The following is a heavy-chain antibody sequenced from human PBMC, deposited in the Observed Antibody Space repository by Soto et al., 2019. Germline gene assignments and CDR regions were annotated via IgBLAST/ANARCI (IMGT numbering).Heavy chain of an antibody. CDR3: AKVKFDFWDGYEY. Sequence: EVQLLESGGGLVQPGGSLRLSCAASGFSFRTYAMHWVRQAPGKGLEWVSAISGSGGSTYYAASVKGRFTISRDNSKSTLYLQMNSLRAEDTAVYYCAKVKFDFWDGYEYWGQGTLVTVSS. J-gene: IGHJ4*02. V-gene: IGHV3-23*01. CDR1: GFSFRTYA. D-gene: IGHD3-3*01. CDR2: ISGSGGST.